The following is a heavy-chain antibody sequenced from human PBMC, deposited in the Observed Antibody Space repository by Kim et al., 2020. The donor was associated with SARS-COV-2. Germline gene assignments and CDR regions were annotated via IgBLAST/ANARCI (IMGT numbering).Heavy chain of an antibody. V-gene: IGHV3-21*01. CDR3: ARDYRSGFHFDY. Sequence: YASAVKGRFTLSRDNAKNSLYLKRNILRAEDTAVYYCARDYRSGFHFDYWGQGTLVTVSS. J-gene: IGHJ4*02. D-gene: IGHD3-3*01.